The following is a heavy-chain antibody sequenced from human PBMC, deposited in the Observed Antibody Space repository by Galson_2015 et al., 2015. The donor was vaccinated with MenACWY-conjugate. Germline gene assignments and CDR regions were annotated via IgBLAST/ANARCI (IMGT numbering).Heavy chain of an antibody. CDR3: ASGSRYYYDSSGYYGIY. J-gene: IGHJ4*02. D-gene: IGHD3-22*01. Sequence: SVKVSCKASGGTFSSYAISWVRQAPGQGLEWMGGIIPIFGTANYAQKFQGRVTITADKSTSTAYMELSSLRSEDTAVYYCASGSRYYYDSSGYYGIYWGQGTLVTVSS. CDR2: IIPIFGTA. CDR1: GGTFSSYA. V-gene: IGHV1-69*06.